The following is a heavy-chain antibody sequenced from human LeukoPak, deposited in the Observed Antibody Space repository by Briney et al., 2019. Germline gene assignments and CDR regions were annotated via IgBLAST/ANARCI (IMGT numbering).Heavy chain of an antibody. J-gene: IGHJ3*02. CDR3: PRHKWGSSTDAFDI. Sequence: GGSLRLSCAASGYTFSSYEMNWVRQAPGKGLEWVSYISSSGSTIYYADSVKGRFTISRDNAKNSLYLQMNSLRAEDTAVYYCPRHKWGSSTDAFDIWGQGTMVTVSS. V-gene: IGHV3-48*03. CDR1: GYTFSSYE. D-gene: IGHD6-6*01. CDR2: ISSSGSTI.